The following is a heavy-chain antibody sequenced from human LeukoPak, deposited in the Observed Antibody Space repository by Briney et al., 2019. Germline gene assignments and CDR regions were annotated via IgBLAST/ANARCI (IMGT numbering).Heavy chain of an antibody. D-gene: IGHD3-10*01. V-gene: IGHV4-59*01. J-gene: IGHJ4*02. Sequence: SETLSLTCAVYGGSFSGYYWSWIRQPPGKGLEWIGYIYYSGSTNYNPSLKSRVTISVDTSKNQFSLKLSSVTAADTAVYYCARWGLGGSGSRFDYWGQGTLVTVSS. CDR3: ARWGLGGSGSRFDY. CDR2: IYYSGST. CDR1: GGSFSGYY.